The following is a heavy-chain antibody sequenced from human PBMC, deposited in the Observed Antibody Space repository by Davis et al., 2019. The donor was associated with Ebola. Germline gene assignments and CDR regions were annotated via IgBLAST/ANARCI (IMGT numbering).Heavy chain of an antibody. V-gene: IGHV1-3*01. D-gene: IGHD6-19*01. J-gene: IGHJ4*02. CDR2: VHGGNGNT. Sequence: ASVKVSCKASGFILTNYAIHWVRQAPGQRLEWMGWVHGGNGNTKYSQRFQGRVTITTGTSASTVYLDLTSLRSDDTAVFYCARASFGYNSGWYADYWGPGSLVTVSS. CDR3: ARASFGYNSGWYADY. CDR1: GFILTNYA.